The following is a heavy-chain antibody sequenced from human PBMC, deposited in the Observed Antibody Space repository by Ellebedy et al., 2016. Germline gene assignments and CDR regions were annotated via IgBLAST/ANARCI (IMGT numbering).Heavy chain of an antibody. V-gene: IGHV5-10-1*01. CDR3: ARHGGSRGIDAFDI. CDR1: GYSFTSYW. J-gene: IGHJ3*02. D-gene: IGHD2-15*01. Sequence: GGSLRLSCKGSGYSFTSYWIRWVRQMPGKGLEWMGRIDPSDSYTNYSPSFQGHVTSSADKSISTAYLQWSSLKASDTAMYYCARHGGSRGIDAFDIWGQGTMVTVSS. CDR2: IDPSDSYT.